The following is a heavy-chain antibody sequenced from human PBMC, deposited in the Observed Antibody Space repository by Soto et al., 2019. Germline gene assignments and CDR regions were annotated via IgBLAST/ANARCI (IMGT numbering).Heavy chain of an antibody. CDR3: ARTKCSGGSCYSWSLDY. V-gene: IGHV4-31*03. D-gene: IGHD2-15*01. CDR1: GGSITTGGYY. CDR2: RYYSEST. Sequence: LSLTCTVSGGSITTGGYYWSWIRQLPGKGLEWIGHRYYSESTYYNPSLESRVSISLDTSKNQFSLKLSFVTAADTAMYYCARTKCSGGSCYSWSLDYWGQGTPVTVSS. J-gene: IGHJ4*02.